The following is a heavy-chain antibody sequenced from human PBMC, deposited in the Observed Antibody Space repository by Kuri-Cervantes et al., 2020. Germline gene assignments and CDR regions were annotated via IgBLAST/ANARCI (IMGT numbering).Heavy chain of an antibody. V-gene: IGHV1-58*01. CDR1: GFTFTSSA. CDR2: IVVGSGNT. Sequence: SVKVSCKASGFTFTSSAVQWVRQARGQRLEWIGWIVVGSGNTNYAQRFQERVTITRDMSTSTAYMELSSLRSEDTAVYYCAKDQYYYDSSGYPGLDYWGQGTLVTVSS. D-gene: IGHD3-22*01. CDR3: AKDQYYYDSSGYPGLDY. J-gene: IGHJ4*02.